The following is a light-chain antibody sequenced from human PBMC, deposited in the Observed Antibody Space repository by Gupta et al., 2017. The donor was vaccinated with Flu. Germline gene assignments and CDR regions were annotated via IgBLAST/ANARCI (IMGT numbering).Light chain of an antibody. Sequence: SVLTQPPSPSPAPGQKVTFSCSGSATNIGINYVSWYQQFPGTAPNPLINDNVTRPSGIPYRCSGGKSGASATLGIAGLQTGDEADYYYGTWDNSRSAVVFGGGTKLSVL. V-gene: IGLV1-51*01. CDR3: GTWDNSRSAVV. CDR2: DNV. CDR1: ATNIGINY. J-gene: IGLJ2*01.